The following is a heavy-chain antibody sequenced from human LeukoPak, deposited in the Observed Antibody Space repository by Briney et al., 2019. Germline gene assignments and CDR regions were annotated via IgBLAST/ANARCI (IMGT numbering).Heavy chain of an antibody. V-gene: IGHV3-21*04. Sequence: GGSLRLSCAASRFTFSSYVMKWVRQVPGKGLEWVSSISSSSSYIYYADSVKGRFTISRDNAKNSQYLQMNSLRAEDTAIYYCATYRQVLLPFESWGQGTLVTVSS. J-gene: IGHJ4*02. CDR3: ATYRQVLLPFES. CDR2: ISSSSSYI. CDR1: RFTFSSYV. D-gene: IGHD5-18*01.